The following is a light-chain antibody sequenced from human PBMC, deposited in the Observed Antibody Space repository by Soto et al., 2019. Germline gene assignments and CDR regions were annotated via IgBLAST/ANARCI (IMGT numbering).Light chain of an antibody. J-gene: IGKJ4*01. CDR1: QSISSW. CDR2: KAS. CDR3: QQYNSYPLT. V-gene: IGKV1-5*03. Sequence: DIQMTQSPSTLSASVGARVTITCRASQSISSWLAWYQQKPGKAPKLLIYKASSLESGVPSRFSGSGSGTEFTLSISSLQPDDFATYYCQQYNSYPLTFGGGTKVEIK.